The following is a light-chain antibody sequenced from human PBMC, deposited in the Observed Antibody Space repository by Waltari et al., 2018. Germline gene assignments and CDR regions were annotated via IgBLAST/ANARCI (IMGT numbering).Light chain of an antibody. J-gene: IGLJ6*01. Sequence: QSALTQPASMSGSPGPSITISCPGSSTTIRSYNRVPWFQQHPGQAPKHIIYDSTNRPSGVSDRFSASKSGSTASLTISGLQGEDEADYYCCAYAGSDTFIFGGGTQVTV. CDR3: CAYAGSDTFI. CDR1: STTIRSYNR. V-gene: IGLV2-23*01. CDR2: DST.